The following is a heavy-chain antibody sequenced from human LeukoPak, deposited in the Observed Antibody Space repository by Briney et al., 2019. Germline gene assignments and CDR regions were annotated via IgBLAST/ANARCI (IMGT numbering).Heavy chain of an antibody. CDR2: IYYSGST. D-gene: IGHD3-3*01. CDR3: ARRRGDFWSDYYAFDY. J-gene: IGHJ4*02. CDR1: GGSISNSY. V-gene: IGHV4-59*08. Sequence: SETLSLTCTVSGGSISNSYWSWIRQPPGNGLEWIGYIYYSGSTEYNPSLTSRVTISLDTSKNQFSLRLSSVTAADTAVYYCARRRGDFWSDYYAFDYWGQGTLVTISS.